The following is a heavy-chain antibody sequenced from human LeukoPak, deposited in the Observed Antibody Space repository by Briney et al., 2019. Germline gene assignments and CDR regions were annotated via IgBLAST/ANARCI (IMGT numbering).Heavy chain of an antibody. Sequence: GGSLRLSCAASGFTFSSYAMHWVRQAPGKGLEWVANIKQDGSEKYYVDSVKGRFTISRDNAKNSLYLQMNSLRAADTAVYYCARILLRKYMDVWGKGTTVTVS. V-gene: IGHV3-7*03. CDR2: IKQDGSEK. CDR3: ARILLRKYMDV. D-gene: IGHD3-3*01. J-gene: IGHJ6*03. CDR1: GFTFSSYA.